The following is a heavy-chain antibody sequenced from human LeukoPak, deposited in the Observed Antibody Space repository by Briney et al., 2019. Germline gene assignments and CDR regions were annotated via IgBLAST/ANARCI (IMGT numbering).Heavy chain of an antibody. Sequence: SETLSLTCTVSGGSISSYYWSWIRQPPGKGLEWIGYIYYSGSTNYNPSLKSRVTISVDTSKNQFSLKLSSVTAADTAVYYCARDLGGDSYYYGSGSPKSRLYYGMDVWGQGTTVTVSS. CDR1: GGSISSYY. D-gene: IGHD3-10*01. CDR2: IYYSGST. J-gene: IGHJ6*02. CDR3: ARDLGGDSYYYGSGSPKSRLYYGMDV. V-gene: IGHV4-59*12.